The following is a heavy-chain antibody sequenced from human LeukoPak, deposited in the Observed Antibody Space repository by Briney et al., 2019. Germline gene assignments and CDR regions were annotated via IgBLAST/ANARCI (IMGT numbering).Heavy chain of an antibody. V-gene: IGHV3-21*06. CDR1: GFTFNTYS. Sequence: SGGSLRLSCEASGFTFNTYSMNWARQAPGKGLEWVSSIDSSGGYMFYADPVKGRFIISRDNAKDSLYLQMNSLRVEDTAVYYCLRGDRRDYWGQGTLVTVSS. CDR3: LRGDRRDY. J-gene: IGHJ4*02. CDR2: IDSSGGYM.